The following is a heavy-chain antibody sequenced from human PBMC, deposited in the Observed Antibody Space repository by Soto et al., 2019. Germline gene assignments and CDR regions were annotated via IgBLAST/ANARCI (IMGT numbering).Heavy chain of an antibody. J-gene: IGHJ6*02. CDR2: ISAYNGNT. Sequence: ASVKVSCKASGYTFTSYGISWVRQAPGQGLEWMGWISAYNGNTNYAQKLQGRVTMTTDTSTSTAYMELRSLKTDDTAVYYCARVIYSESYYYYYYGMDVWGQGTTVTVSS. CDR1: GYTFTSYG. V-gene: IGHV1-18*01. D-gene: IGHD4-4*01. CDR3: ARVIYSESYYYYYYGMDV.